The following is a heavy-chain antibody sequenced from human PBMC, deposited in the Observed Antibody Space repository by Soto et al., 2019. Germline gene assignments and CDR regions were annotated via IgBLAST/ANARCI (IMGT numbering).Heavy chain of an antibody. J-gene: IGHJ5*02. V-gene: IGHV4-34*01. Sequence: PSETLSLTCAVYGGSVNGYYWNWIRQPPGKGLEWIGEINHTGVNHYNPSLKSRVTMSVDTSKNQFSLRLSSVTVADTAIYYCATSITVFGLLIPPFDPWGQGTKVTV. D-gene: IGHD3-3*01. CDR3: ATSITVFGLLIPPFDP. CDR1: GGSVNGYY. CDR2: INHTGVN.